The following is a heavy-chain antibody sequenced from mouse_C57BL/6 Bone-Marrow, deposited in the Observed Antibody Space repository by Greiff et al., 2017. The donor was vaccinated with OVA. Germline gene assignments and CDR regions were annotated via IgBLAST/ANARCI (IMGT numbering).Heavy chain of an antibody. Sequence: QVQLQQPGAELVKPGASVKMSCKASGYTFTSYWITWVKQRPGQGLEWIGDIYPGSGSTNYYEKFKSKATLTVDTSSSTAYMQLSSLTSEDSAVYYCARLRRRAWYAMDYWGQGTSVTVSS. CDR2: IYPGSGST. J-gene: IGHJ4*01. V-gene: IGHV1-55*01. D-gene: IGHD2-12*01. CDR3: ARLRRRAWYAMDY. CDR1: GYTFTSYW.